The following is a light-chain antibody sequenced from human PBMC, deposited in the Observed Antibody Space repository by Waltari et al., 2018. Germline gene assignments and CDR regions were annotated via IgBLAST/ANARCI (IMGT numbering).Light chain of an antibody. CDR1: QSVSSS. Sequence: EIVLTQSPATLSLSPGERATLPCRASQSVSSSLAWYQQKPGQAPRLLIYDASNRATGIPARFSGSGSGTDFTLTISSLEPEDFAVYYCQQRSNWPLFTFGPGTKVDIK. V-gene: IGKV3-11*01. CDR3: QQRSNWPLFT. J-gene: IGKJ3*01. CDR2: DAS.